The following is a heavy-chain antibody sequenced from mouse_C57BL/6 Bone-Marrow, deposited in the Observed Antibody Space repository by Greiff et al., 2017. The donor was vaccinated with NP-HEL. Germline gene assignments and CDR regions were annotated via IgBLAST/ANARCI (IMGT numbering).Heavy chain of an antibody. CDR3: ARGGYYGTHWYFDV. J-gene: IGHJ1*03. V-gene: IGHV3-6*01. CDR2: ISYDGSN. Sequence: EVHLVESGPGLVKPSQSLSLTCSVTGYSITSGYYWNWIRQFPGNKLEWMGYISYDGSNNYNPSLKNRISITRDTSKNQFFLKLNSVTTEDTATYYCARGGYYGTHWYFDVWGTGTTVTVSS. CDR1: GYSITSGYY. D-gene: IGHD2-1*01.